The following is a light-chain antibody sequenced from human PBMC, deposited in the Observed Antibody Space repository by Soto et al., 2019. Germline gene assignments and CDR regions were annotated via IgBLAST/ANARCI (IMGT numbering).Light chain of an antibody. J-gene: IGLJ1*01. CDR1: SSVVGGYNY. V-gene: IGLV2-11*01. CDR3: SSYTSSMTNV. CDR2: DVS. Sequence: QSALTQPRSVSGSPGQSVTISCTGTSSVVGGYNYVSWYQQHPGKAPKLMIYDVSKRPSGVPDRFSGSKSGNTASLTISGLQAAYEADYFSSSYTSSMTNVFGSGTKVTVL.